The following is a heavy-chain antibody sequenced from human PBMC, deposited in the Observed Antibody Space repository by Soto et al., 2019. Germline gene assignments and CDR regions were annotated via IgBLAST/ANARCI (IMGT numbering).Heavy chain of an antibody. V-gene: IGHV3-48*03. CDR2: ISSGGTTI. CDR3: ARALDFWSGYLSD. CDR1: GFTFSSYE. J-gene: IGHJ4*02. Sequence: GGSLRLSCAASGFTFSSYEMNWVRQAPGKGLEWVSYISSGGTTIYYADSVKGRFTISRDNAKNSLGLQMNSLRADDTAIYYCARALDFWSGYLSDWGQGTLVTVSS. D-gene: IGHD3-3*01.